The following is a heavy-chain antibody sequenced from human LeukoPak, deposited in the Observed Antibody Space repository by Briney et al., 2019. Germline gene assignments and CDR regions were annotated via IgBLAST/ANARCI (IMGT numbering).Heavy chain of an antibody. V-gene: IGHV4-59*01. CDR3: ARQGPHHYDSSGYYYHY. J-gene: IGHJ4*02. CDR2: IYYSGST. Sequence: SETLSLTWTVSGGSISSYYWSRIRQPPGKGLEWIGYIYYSGSTNYNPSLKSRPTISVDTSKNQFSLKLSSVTAADTAVYYCARQGPHHYDSSGYYYHYWGQGTLVTVSS. D-gene: IGHD3-22*01. CDR1: GGSISSYY.